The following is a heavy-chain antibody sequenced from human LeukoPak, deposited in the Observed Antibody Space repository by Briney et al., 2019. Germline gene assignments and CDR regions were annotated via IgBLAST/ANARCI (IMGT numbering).Heavy chain of an antibody. V-gene: IGHV4-38-2*02. CDR2: IYHSGST. J-gene: IGHJ5*02. D-gene: IGHD3-3*01. CDR3: ARAKDFWSGYYTGGSNWLDP. Sequence: SETLSLTCTVSGYSISSGYYWGWIRQPPGKGLEWIGSIYHSGSTYYNPSLKSRVTISVDTSKNQFSLKLSSVTAADTAVYYCARAKDFWSGYYTGGSNWLDPWGQGTLVTVSS. CDR1: GYSISSGYY.